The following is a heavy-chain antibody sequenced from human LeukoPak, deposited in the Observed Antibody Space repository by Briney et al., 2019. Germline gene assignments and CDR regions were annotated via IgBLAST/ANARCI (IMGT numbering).Heavy chain of an antibody. CDR1: GGSLSSYY. J-gene: IGHJ6*02. Sequence: SETLSLTCTVSGGSLSSYYWSWIRQPAGKGLEWIGRIYTSGSTNYNPSLKSRVTMSVDTSKNQFSLKLSSVTAADTAVYYCARSRVWFGELRNGMDVWGQGTTVTVSS. CDR3: ARSRVWFGELRNGMDV. CDR2: IYTSGST. V-gene: IGHV4-4*07. D-gene: IGHD3-10*01.